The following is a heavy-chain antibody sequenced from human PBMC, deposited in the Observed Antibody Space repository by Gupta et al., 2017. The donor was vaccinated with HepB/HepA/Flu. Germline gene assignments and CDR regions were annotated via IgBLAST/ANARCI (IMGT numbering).Heavy chain of an antibody. CDR1: GFTFMNYN. CDR2: IWYDGSNK. D-gene: IGHD2-2*01. J-gene: IGHJ4*02. Sequence: QVQLVESGGGVVQPGRSLRLSCAVSGFTFMNYNMHWVRQAPGKGLEWLALIWYDGSNKFYADSVKGRFTISRDNSKNTLYLQMNSLRAEDTAVYYCARDVGGGYCSSTSCFFDYWGQGTPVTVSS. V-gene: IGHV3-33*01. CDR3: ARDVGGGYCSSTSCFFDY.